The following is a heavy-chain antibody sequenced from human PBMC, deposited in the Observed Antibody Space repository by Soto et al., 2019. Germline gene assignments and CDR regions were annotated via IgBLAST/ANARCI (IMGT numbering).Heavy chain of an antibody. CDR1: GITFKNYN. D-gene: IGHD3-3*01. V-gene: IGHV3-21*01. CDR3: VRDGSILGLTR. Sequence: EVQLVESGGGLVKPGESLRLSCVASGITFKNYNMNWVRQAPGKGLEWVSSIGGTDTFTYYADSVKGRFSISRDNAKSSPFLQMNSLRAEDTAVYFSVRDGSILGLTRWGQGTLITVSS. J-gene: IGHJ4*02. CDR2: IGGTDTFT.